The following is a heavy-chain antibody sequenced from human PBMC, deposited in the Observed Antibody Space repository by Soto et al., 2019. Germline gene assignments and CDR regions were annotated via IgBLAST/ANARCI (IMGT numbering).Heavy chain of an antibody. V-gene: IGHV1-58*01. CDR1: GFTLTSSA. CDR3: AADTHDSSAYVTY. Sequence: GASVKVSCSASGFTLTSSAVQWGRQARGQRLEWIGWIVVGSGNTNYAQKFQERVTITRDMSTSTAYMGLSSLRSEDTAVYYSAADTHDSSAYVTYWGQGTLVTVSS. CDR2: IVVGSGNT. J-gene: IGHJ4*02. D-gene: IGHD3-22*01.